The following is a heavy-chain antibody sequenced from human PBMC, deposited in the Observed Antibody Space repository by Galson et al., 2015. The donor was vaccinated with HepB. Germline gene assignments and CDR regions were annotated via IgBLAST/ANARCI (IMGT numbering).Heavy chain of an antibody. CDR3: AREEGYYYYYGMDV. Sequence: SLRLSCAASGFTFSSYAMHWVRQAPGKGLEWVAVISYDGSNKYYADSVKGRFTISRDNSKNTLYLQMNSLRAEDTAVYYCAREEGYYYYYGMDVWGQGTTVTVSS. V-gene: IGHV3-30-3*01. J-gene: IGHJ6*02. CDR2: ISYDGSNK. CDR1: GFTFSSYA.